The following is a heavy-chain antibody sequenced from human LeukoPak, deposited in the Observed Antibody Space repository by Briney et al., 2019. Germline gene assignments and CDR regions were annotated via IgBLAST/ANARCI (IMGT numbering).Heavy chain of an antibody. CDR1: GGSFSGYY. J-gene: IGHJ4*02. CDR3: ARGLDYYDSSGYRLPALGY. V-gene: IGHV4-34*01. D-gene: IGHD3-22*01. CDR2: INDSGST. Sequence: SETLSLTCAVYGGSFSGYYWSWIRQPPGKGLEWIGEINDSGSTSYNSSLKSRVTISVDTSKNQFSLKLTSVTAADTAVYYCARGLDYYDSSGYRLPALGYSGQGTLVTVSS.